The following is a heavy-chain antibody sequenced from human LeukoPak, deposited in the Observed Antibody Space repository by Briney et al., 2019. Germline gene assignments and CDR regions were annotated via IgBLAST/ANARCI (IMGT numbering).Heavy chain of an antibody. CDR2: INPNSGGT. J-gene: IGHJ6*03. CDR1: GYTFTGYY. Sequence: GASVKVSRKASGYTFTGYYMHWVRQAPGQGLEWMGWINPNSGGTNYAQKFQGRVTMTRDTSISTAYMELSRLRSDDTAVYYCARDHFRYYYGSGSHLDYYMDVWGKGTTVTVSS. V-gene: IGHV1-2*02. D-gene: IGHD3-10*01. CDR3: ARDHFRYYYGSGSHLDYYMDV.